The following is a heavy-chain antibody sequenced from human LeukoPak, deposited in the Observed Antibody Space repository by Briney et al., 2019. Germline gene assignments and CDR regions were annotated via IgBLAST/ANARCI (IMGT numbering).Heavy chain of an antibody. D-gene: IGHD1-26*01. V-gene: IGHV3-23*01. CDR2: ISGSGDNT. CDR3: AKMKGHPLPKYYMDV. J-gene: IGHJ6*01. Sequence: GGSLRPSCAPSAFTFIGFAMSWARRTPGKGRGWVLGISGSGDNTRYADSVKGRFTISRDNSKNTLYLEMNSLRAEDTAIYYCAKMKGHPLPKYYMDVWGQGTTVTVSS. CDR1: AFTFIGFA.